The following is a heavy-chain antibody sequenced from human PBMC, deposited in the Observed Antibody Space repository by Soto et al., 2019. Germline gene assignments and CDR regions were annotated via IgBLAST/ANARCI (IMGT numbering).Heavy chain of an antibody. CDR2: IIPIFGTA. D-gene: IGHD6-6*01. J-gene: IGHJ6*02. Sequence: ASVKVSCKASGGTFSSYAISWVRQAPGQGLEWMGGIIPIFGTANYAQKFQGRVTITADESTSTAYMELGSLKSDDTAVYYCARDMSITTRPDYYYGMDVWGQGTTVTVSS. CDR3: ARDMSITTRPDYYYGMDV. CDR1: GGTFSSYA. V-gene: IGHV1-69*13.